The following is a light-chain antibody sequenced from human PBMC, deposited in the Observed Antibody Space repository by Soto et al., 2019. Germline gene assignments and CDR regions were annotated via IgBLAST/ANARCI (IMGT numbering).Light chain of an antibody. CDR2: AAS. Sequence: IQMTQSPPSLSASVGDGVTISCRASQGIRNDLTWYQQKPGKAPKLLIFAASNLQAGVPSRFSGSGSGTDFTLTISRLQPEDFATYYCLQLDNFSLTFGQGTKVEIK. CDR1: QGIRND. J-gene: IGKJ1*01. V-gene: IGKV1-6*01. CDR3: LQLDNFSLT.